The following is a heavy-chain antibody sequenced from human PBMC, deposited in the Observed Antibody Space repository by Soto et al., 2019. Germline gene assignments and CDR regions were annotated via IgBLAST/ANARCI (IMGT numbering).Heavy chain of an antibody. Sequence: ASVKVSCKASGYTFTSYYMHWVRQAPGQGLEWMGIINPSGGSTSYAQKFQGRVTMTRDTSTSTVYMELSSLRSEDTAVYYCARVNKDRPRLLGDYYYYYYMDVWGKGTTVTVSS. V-gene: IGHV1-46*03. CDR1: GYTFTSYY. D-gene: IGHD3-10*01. CDR2: INPSGGST. J-gene: IGHJ6*03. CDR3: ARVNKDRPRLLGDYYYYYYMDV.